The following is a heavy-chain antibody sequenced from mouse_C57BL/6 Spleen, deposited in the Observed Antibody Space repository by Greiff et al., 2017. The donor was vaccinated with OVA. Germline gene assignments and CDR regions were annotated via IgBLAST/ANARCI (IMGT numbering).Heavy chain of an antibody. Sequence: LKESGPGLVQPSQSLSITCTVSGFSLTSYGVHWVRQSPGKGLEWLGVIWSGGSTDYNAAFISRLSISKDNSKSQVFFKMNSLQADDTAIYYCARKNYGSRTGAMDYWGQGTSVTVSS. CDR3: ARKNYGSRTGAMDY. D-gene: IGHD1-1*01. CDR2: IWSGGST. V-gene: IGHV2-2*01. CDR1: GFSLTSYG. J-gene: IGHJ4*01.